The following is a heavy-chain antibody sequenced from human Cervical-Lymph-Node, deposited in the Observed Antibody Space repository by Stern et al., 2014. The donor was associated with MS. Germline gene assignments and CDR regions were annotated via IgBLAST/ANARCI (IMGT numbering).Heavy chain of an antibody. Sequence: VQLVESGGGLVQPGGSLRLSCAASGFTFSRYDMHWVRRPTGKGLEWVSAVGTAGDTYYADSVKGRFTISRENAKNSFFLQMNSLRAGDTAVYYCASWTVTTGFDYWGHGTLVTVSS. CDR2: VGTAGDT. J-gene: IGHJ4*01. D-gene: IGHD4-17*01. V-gene: IGHV3-13*01. CDR1: GFTFSRYD. CDR3: ASWTVTTGFDY.